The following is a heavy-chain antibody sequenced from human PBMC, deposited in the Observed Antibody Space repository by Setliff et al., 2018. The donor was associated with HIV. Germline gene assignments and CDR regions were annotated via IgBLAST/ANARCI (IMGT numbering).Heavy chain of an antibody. CDR2: MYAGGDT. Sequence: GGSLRLSCAASGFTVSKYYMTWVRQAPGKGLEWVSVMYAGGDTYYAVSVKGRFTVSRDNSKNTLFLLMSSLRVEDTAVYYCAKTCPGSGCYAFDSWGQGTMVTVSS. D-gene: IGHD2-15*01. J-gene: IGHJ3*02. CDR3: AKTCPGSGCYAFDS. CDR1: GFTVSKYY. V-gene: IGHV3-53*01.